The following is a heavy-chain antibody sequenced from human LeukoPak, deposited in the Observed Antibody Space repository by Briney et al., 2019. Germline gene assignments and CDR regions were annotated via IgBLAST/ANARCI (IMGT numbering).Heavy chain of an antibody. CDR3: AREGEGTAAAGTLLVYFDY. V-gene: IGHV1-69*05. CDR1: GDTFTSYG. Sequence: ASVKVSCKASGDTFTSYGISWVRQAPGQGLEWLARIIPVFGTTNYARKFRGRVTVSTDDSTSTAFLELSSLTPEDTAVYYCAREGEGTAAAGTLLVYFDYWGQGTLVTVSS. J-gene: IGHJ4*02. D-gene: IGHD6-13*01. CDR2: IIPVFGTT.